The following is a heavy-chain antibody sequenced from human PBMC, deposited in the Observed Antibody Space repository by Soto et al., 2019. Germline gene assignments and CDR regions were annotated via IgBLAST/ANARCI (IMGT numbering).Heavy chain of an antibody. J-gene: IGHJ4*02. Sequence: ASVKVSCKASGYTFSSYGINWVRQAPGQGLEWMGWISPYNGKTKYAQKVQGRVTMTTDTSTSTAYMELRSLRSDDTAVYYCARDPDYWGQGTLVTVSS. CDR2: ISPYNGKT. V-gene: IGHV1-18*01. CDR1: GYTFSSYG. CDR3: ARDPDY.